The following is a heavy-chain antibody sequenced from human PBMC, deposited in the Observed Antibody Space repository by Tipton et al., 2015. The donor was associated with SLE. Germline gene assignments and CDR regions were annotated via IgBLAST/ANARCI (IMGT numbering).Heavy chain of an antibody. CDR2: INPNSGGT. Sequence: QLVQSGAEVKKPGASVKVSCKASGYTFTGYYMHWVRQAPGHGLEWMGWINPNSGGTNSAQKFQGRVTMTRDSSISTAYMELSRLRYDDTAVYYCASGGYGQGGYWGQGTLVTVSA. D-gene: IGHD3-16*01. CDR3: ASGGYGQGGY. J-gene: IGHJ4*02. V-gene: IGHV1-2*02. CDR1: GYTFTGYY.